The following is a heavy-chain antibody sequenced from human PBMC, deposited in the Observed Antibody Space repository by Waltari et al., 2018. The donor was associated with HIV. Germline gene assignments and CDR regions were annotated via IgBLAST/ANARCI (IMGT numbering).Heavy chain of an antibody. CDR1: GFSVSRNY. Sequence: EVQLVESGGGLIQPGGSLRLSCAVSGFSVSRNYMRWVRKAPGTGQEGVSVMYSGGSTYYSDSAKGRFTISRDEYKNTLYLQMNSLRAEDTAVYYCARDRGSSPNDAFDIWGQGTMVTVSS. CDR2: MYSGGST. V-gene: IGHV3-53*01. J-gene: IGHJ3*02. CDR3: ARDRGSSPNDAFDI. D-gene: IGHD6-6*01.